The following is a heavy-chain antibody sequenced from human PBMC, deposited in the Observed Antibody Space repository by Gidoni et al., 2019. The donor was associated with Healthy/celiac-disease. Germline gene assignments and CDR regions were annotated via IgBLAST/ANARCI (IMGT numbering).Heavy chain of an antibody. Sequence: QVQLQESGPGLVKPSETLSLTCTVSGSSISSYYWSWIRQPAGKGLVWIGRIYTSGSTNYNPSLKSRVTMSVDTSKNPFSLKLSSVTAADTAVYYCARDGLRGEYYFDYWGQGTLVTVSS. CDR3: ARDGLRGEYYFDY. V-gene: IGHV4-4*07. CDR1: GSSISSYY. CDR2: IYTSGST. J-gene: IGHJ4*02. D-gene: IGHD3-10*01.